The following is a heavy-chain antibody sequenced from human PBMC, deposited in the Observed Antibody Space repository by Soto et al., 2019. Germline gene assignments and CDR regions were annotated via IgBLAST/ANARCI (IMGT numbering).Heavy chain of an antibody. D-gene: IGHD3-10*01. Sequence: EVQLVESGGGVVRPGGSLRLSCAASGFTFDDYGMSWVRQAPGKGLEWVSGITWNGGSTGYADSVKGRFTISRDNAKNSLYLQMNSLRAEDTALYYCARLYGSGSTRRVRIDYWGQGTLVTVSS. J-gene: IGHJ4*02. CDR1: GFTFDDYG. CDR2: ITWNGGST. V-gene: IGHV3-20*04. CDR3: ARLYGSGSTRRVRIDY.